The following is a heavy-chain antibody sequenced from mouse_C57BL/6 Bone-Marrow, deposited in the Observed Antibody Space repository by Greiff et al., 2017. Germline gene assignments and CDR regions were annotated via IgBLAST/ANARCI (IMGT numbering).Heavy chain of an antibody. Sequence: QVQLKQSGAELARPGASVKLSCKASGYTFTSYGISWVKQRTGQGLEWIGEIYPRRGNTYYNEKFKGKATLTADKSSSTAYMELRSLTSEDSAVYFCAREGLLSMDYWGQGTSVTVSS. V-gene: IGHV1-81*01. CDR2: IYPRRGNT. J-gene: IGHJ4*01. CDR1: GYTFTSYG. D-gene: IGHD2-10*01. CDR3: AREGLLSMDY.